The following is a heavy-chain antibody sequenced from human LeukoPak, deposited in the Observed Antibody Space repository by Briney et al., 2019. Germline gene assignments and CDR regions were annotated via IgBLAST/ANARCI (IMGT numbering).Heavy chain of an antibody. D-gene: IGHD5-24*01. Sequence: GGSLRLSCAASGFTFSSYTLNWVRQAPGKGLEWVSGISGSGDNTYYADSVKGRFTISRDNSKNTLYLQMNSLRAEDTGVYYCAVVEMSTPTPKYFDYWGQGTLVTVSS. CDR2: ISGSGDNT. J-gene: IGHJ4*02. CDR3: AVVEMSTPTPKYFDY. CDR1: GFTFSSYT. V-gene: IGHV3-23*01.